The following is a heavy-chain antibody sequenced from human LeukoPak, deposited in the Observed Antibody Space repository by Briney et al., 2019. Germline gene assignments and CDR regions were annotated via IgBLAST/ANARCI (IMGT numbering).Heavy chain of an antibody. CDR2: IYYSGST. Sequence: WXRQPXXKGLEWIGYIYYSGSTNYNPSLKSRVTISVDTSKNQFSLKLSSVTAADTAVYYCARDKEEDAFDIWGQGTMVTVSS. V-gene: IGHV4-59*01. J-gene: IGHJ3*02. CDR3: ARDKEEDAFDI.